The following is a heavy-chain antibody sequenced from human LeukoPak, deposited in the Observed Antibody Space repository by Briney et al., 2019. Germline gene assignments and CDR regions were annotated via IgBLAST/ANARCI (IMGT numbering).Heavy chain of an antibody. J-gene: IGHJ5*02. CDR2: ISWNSGSM. Sequence: SLRLSCAASGFTFDDYAMHWVRQAPGKGLEWASGISWNSGSMGYADSVKGRFTISRDNAKNSLYLQMNSLRAEDTALYYCAKDPRSSSWYPLNWFDPWGQGTLVTVSS. CDR3: AKDPRSSSWYPLNWFDP. V-gene: IGHV3-9*01. D-gene: IGHD2-2*01. CDR1: GFTFDDYA.